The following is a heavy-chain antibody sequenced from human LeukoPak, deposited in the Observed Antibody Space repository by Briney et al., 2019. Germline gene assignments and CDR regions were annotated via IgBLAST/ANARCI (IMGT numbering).Heavy chain of an antibody. Sequence: PSQTLSLTCTVSRASISSGDYYWSWIRQPAGKGLEGIGRIYTSGSTNYNPSLKSRVTISVDTSKNQFSLKLSSVTAADTAVYYCASTLPPAKPYYYYMDVWGKGTTVTVSS. CDR1: RASISSGDYY. CDR2: IYTSGST. J-gene: IGHJ6*03. V-gene: IGHV4-61*02. D-gene: IGHD2-2*01. CDR3: ASTLPPAKPYYYYMDV.